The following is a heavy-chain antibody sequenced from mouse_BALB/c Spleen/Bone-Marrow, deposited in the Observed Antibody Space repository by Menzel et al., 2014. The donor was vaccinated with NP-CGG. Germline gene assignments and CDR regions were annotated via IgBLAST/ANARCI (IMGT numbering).Heavy chain of an antibody. V-gene: IGHV1S56*01. J-gene: IGHJ2*01. Sequence: QVQLQQSGAELVKPGASVKLSCKASGYTFTSLDINWVRQRPEQGLGWIGWIFPGDGSIKYNEKFKGKATLTTDKSSSTAYMQLSRLTSEDSAVYFCARSGYAFDYWGQGTTLTVSS. CDR3: ARSGYAFDY. D-gene: IGHD2-2*01. CDR2: IFPGDGSI. CDR1: GYTFTSLD.